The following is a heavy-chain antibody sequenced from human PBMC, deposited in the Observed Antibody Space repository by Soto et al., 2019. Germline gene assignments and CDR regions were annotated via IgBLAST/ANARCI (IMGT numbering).Heavy chain of an antibody. CDR2: ISAYNGNT. J-gene: IGHJ3*02. Sequence: PGESLKISCKGSGYSFTSYWIGWVRQAPGQGLEWMGWISAYNGNTNYAQKLQGRVTMTTDTSTSTAYMELRSLRSDDTAVYYCARESNGIRYFDWSPGAADXFDIWGQGTMVTVSS. D-gene: IGHD3-9*01. CDR1: GYSFTSYW. CDR3: ARESNGIRYFDWSPGAADXFDI. V-gene: IGHV1-18*04.